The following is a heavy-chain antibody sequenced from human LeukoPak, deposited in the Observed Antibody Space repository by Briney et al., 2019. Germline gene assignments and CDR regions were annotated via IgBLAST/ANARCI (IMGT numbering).Heavy chain of an antibody. V-gene: IGHV1-69*13. CDR3: ARGLYDFYEGG. D-gene: IGHD3-3*01. CDR2: IIPIFGTA. J-gene: IGHJ4*02. CDR1: GYTFTSYG. Sequence: SVKVSCKASGYTFTSYGISWVRQAPGQGLEWMGGIIPIFGTANYAQKFQGRVTITADESTSTAYMELSSLRSEDTAVYYCARGLYDFYEGGWGQGTLVTVSS.